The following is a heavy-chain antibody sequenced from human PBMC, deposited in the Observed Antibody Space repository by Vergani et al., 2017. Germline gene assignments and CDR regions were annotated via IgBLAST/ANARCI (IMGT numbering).Heavy chain of an antibody. CDR3: ARGPSVVQGHYIYYYSYFMDV. Sequence: QVHLQEAGPGLVKPAETLSLTCTVSGDSMNNYYWNWIRQNPGKGLEWIGYIYLGGTTTYNPSLEGRVSLSADPAKNQFSLRLTSVTAADTAVYYCARGPSVVQGHYIYYYSYFMDVWGKGTTVTVSS. D-gene: IGHD2-15*01. V-gene: IGHV4-59*01. J-gene: IGHJ6*03. CDR1: GDSMNNYY. CDR2: IYLGGTT.